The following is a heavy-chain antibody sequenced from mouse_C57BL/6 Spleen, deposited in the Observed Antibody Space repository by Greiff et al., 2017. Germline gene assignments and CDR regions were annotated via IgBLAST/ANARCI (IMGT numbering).Heavy chain of an antibody. V-gene: IGHV1-42*01. J-gene: IGHJ2*01. D-gene: IGHD2-2*01. CDR1: GYSFTGYY. CDR2: INPSTGGT. CDR3: ARWGYDGIDY. Sequence: EVQLQQSGPELVKPGASVKISCKASGYSFTGYYMNWVKQSPEKSLEWIGEINPSTGGTTYNQKFKAKATLTVDKSSSTAYMQLKRLTSEDSAVYYCARWGYDGIDYWGQGTTLTVSS.